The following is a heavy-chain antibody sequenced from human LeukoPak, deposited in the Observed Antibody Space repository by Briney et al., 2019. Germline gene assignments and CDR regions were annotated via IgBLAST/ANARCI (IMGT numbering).Heavy chain of an antibody. CDR3: AKDWGREVGDPYFDY. CDR1: GFTFSSYG. CDR2: ISYDGSNK. Sequence: GSLILSCAASGFTFSSYGMHWVRQAPGKGLEWVAVISYDGSNKYYADSVKGRFTISRDNSKNTLYLQMNSLRAEDTAVYYCAKDWGREVGDPYFDYWGQGTLVTVSS. V-gene: IGHV3-30*18. D-gene: IGHD3-16*01. J-gene: IGHJ4*02.